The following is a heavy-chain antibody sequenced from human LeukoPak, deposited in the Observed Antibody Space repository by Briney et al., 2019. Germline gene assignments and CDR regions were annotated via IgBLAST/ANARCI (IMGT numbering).Heavy chain of an antibody. D-gene: IGHD3-22*01. Sequence: SETLSLTCAVYGGSFSGYYWSWIRQPPGKGLEWIGEINHSRSTNYNPSLKSRVTISVDTSKNQFSLKLSSVTAADTAVYYCARDAPYYYDSSGSNNWFDPWGQGTLVTVSS. CDR1: GGSFSGYY. CDR3: ARDAPYYYDSSGSNNWFDP. CDR2: INHSRST. J-gene: IGHJ5*02. V-gene: IGHV4-34*01.